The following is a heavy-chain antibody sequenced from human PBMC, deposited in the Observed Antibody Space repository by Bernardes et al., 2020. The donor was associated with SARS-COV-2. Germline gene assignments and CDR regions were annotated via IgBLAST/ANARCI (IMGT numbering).Heavy chain of an antibody. J-gene: IGHJ4*02. CDR3: ARDFTAVVEIGVDY. CDR2: ISYDGSNK. V-gene: IGHV3-30-3*01. D-gene: IGHD6-19*01. CDR1: GFTFSSYA. Sequence: GGSLRLSCAASGFTFSSYAMHWVRQAPGKGLAWVAVISYDGSNKYYADSVKGRFTISRDNSKNTLYLQMNSLRAEDTAVYYCARDFTAVVEIGVDYWGQGTLVTVTS.